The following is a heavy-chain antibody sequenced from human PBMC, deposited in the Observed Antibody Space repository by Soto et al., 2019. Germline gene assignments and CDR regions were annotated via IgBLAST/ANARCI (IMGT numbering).Heavy chain of an antibody. Sequence: SVKVSCKASGGTFSSYTISWVRQAPGQGLEWMGRIIPIHGIANYAQKFQGRVTITADKSTSTAYMELRSLRSDDTAVYYCAWPHSSGWGPDAFDIWGQGTMVTVSS. J-gene: IGHJ3*02. CDR2: IIPIHGIA. CDR1: GGTFSSYT. V-gene: IGHV1-69*02. D-gene: IGHD6-19*01. CDR3: AWPHSSGWGPDAFDI.